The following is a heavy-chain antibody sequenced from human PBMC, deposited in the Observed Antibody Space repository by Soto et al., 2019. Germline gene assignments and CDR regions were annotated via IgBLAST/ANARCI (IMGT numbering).Heavy chain of an antibody. Sequence: GGSLRLSCAASGFTVSSNYMSWVRQAPGKGLEWVSVIYSGGSTYYADSVKGRFTISRDNSKNTLYLQMNSLRAEDTAVYYCARVHYDFWNYYMDVWGKGTTVTVSS. J-gene: IGHJ6*03. V-gene: IGHV3-66*01. CDR3: ARVHYDFWNYYMDV. CDR2: IYSGGST. D-gene: IGHD3-3*01. CDR1: GFTVSSNY.